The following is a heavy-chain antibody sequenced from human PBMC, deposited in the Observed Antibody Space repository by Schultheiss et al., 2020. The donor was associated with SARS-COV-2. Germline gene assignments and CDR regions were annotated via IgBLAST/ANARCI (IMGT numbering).Heavy chain of an antibody. Sequence: GGSLRLSCAASGFTFSSYAMSWVRQAPGKGLEWVSSISSSSSYIYYADSVKGRFTISRDNSKNTLYLKMNSLRSDDTAVYYCARNVGATRIMDYWGQGTLVTVSS. D-gene: IGHD1-26*01. CDR3: ARNVGATRIMDY. CDR2: ISSSSSYI. CDR1: GFTFSSYA. J-gene: IGHJ4*02. V-gene: IGHV3-21*04.